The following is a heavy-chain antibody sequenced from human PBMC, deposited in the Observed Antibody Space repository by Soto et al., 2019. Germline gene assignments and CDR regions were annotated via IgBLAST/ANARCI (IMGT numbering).Heavy chain of an antibody. D-gene: IGHD1-26*01. Sequence: PSEILSLTCTVSGGSISSSSYYWGWIRQPPGKGLEWIGSIYYSGSTYYNPSLKSRVTISVDTSKNQFSLKLSSVTAADTAVYYCARAGNWVGATRGSHAFDIWGQGTMVTVSS. CDR1: GGSISSSSYY. CDR2: IYYSGST. CDR3: ARAGNWVGATRGSHAFDI. J-gene: IGHJ3*02. V-gene: IGHV4-39*01.